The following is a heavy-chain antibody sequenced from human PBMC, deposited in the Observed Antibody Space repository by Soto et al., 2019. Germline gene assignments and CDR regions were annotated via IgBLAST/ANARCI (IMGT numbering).Heavy chain of an antibody. CDR3: ARAELNRVWFPFGH. J-gene: IGHJ4*02. V-gene: IGHV4-30-4*01. Sequence: PSGTLSLTCAVSGVSIGRGDNFWSWIRQPPGKAPEFMGYIYHTRSTYYNPSLQRRITMSLDLSKNQFSLRLTSVTAADTALYYCARAELNRVWFPFGHWGQGALVTVSS. CDR2: IYHTRST. D-gene: IGHD6-19*01. CDR1: GVSIGRGDNF.